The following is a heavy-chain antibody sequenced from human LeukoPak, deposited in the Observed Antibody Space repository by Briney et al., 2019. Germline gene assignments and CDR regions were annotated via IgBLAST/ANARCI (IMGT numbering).Heavy chain of an antibody. CDR3: ARVFVGENFDY. CDR1: GFTFSSYE. J-gene: IGHJ4*02. D-gene: IGHD1-14*01. V-gene: IGHV3-48*03. Sequence: GGSLRLSCAASGFTFSSYEMNWVRQAPGKGLEWLSYISYTGSNKYYAESVKGRFTISRDNAKNSLYLQMDGLRVEDTAVYFCARVFVGENFDYWGQGTLVTVSS. CDR2: ISYTGSNK.